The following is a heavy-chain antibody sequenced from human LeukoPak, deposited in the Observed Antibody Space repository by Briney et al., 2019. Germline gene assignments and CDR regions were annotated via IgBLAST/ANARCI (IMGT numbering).Heavy chain of an antibody. CDR1: LFTFTTYD. D-gene: IGHD3-9*01. CDR2: ISSDGSHK. Sequence: PVRTLSLSSAPSLFTFTTYDVPSVRQSPGKGLEWVAVISSDGSHKYWADSVKGRFTISRDNSKITVYLQMNSLRDEDTAVYYCAKGRIDWYYFDYWGKGTLVTV. CDR3: AKGRIDWYYFDY. V-gene: IGHV3-30*18. J-gene: IGHJ4*02.